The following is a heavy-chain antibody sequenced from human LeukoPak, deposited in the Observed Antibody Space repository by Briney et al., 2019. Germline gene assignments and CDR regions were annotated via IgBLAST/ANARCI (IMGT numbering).Heavy chain of an antibody. V-gene: IGHV3-23*01. CDR1: GFTFSNYA. CDR3: AKADTSMVRRYYFDY. Sequence: PGGSLRLSCAASGFTFSNYAVSWIRHAPGKGLEWVSVISGGGGSKYYADSVKGRFTSSRDYSRDTLYLQMDSLRAEDTAVYYCAKADTSMVRRYYFDYWGQGTLVTVSS. CDR2: ISGGGGSK. J-gene: IGHJ4*02. D-gene: IGHD5-18*01.